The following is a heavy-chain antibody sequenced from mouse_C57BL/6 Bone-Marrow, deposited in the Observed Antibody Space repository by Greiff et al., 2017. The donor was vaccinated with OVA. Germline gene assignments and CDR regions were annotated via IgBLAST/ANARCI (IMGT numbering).Heavy chain of an antibody. D-gene: IGHD3-2*02. CDR3: AREEGQLRPFAY. V-gene: IGHV1-55*01. J-gene: IGHJ3*01. CDR1: GYTFTSYW. CDR2: IYPGSGST. Sequence: QVQLQQPGAELVKPGASVKMSCKASGYTFTSYWLTWVKQRPGQGLAWIGDIYPGSGSTNYNEKFKSKATLTVDTSSSTAYMQLSSLTSEDSAVYYCAREEGQLRPFAYWGQGTLVTVSA.